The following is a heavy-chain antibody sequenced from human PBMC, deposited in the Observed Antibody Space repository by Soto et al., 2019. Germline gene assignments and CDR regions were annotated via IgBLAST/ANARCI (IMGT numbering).Heavy chain of an antibody. Sequence: QEHLVQSGGGVVQPGGSLRLSCDASGFTFSIFGMHWVRQAPGKGLEWVAVLSYDGTYKYYADSVKGRFTISRDNSKNMLFLQMNRLRPDDTAVYYCAKDHAQYGSGYFYGMDVWGQVTAVTVSS. J-gene: IGHJ6*02. D-gene: IGHD3-10*01. CDR3: AKDHAQYGSGYFYGMDV. CDR1: GFTFSIFG. CDR2: LSYDGTYK. V-gene: IGHV3-30*18.